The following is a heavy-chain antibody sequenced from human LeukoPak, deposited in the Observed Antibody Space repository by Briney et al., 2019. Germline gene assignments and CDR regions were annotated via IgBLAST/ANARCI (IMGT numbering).Heavy chain of an antibody. J-gene: IGHJ4*02. CDR3: AKAPVTSCRGAFCYPFDY. CDR1: GFSFSSYA. CDR2: MSSSDDGR. Sequence: PGGSLRLSCATSGFSFSSYAMSWVRQAPRKGLEWVSAMSSSDDGRYYAASVRGRFTISRDTSRSTLYLQMNSLRAEDAAVYYCAKAPVTSCRGAFCYPFDYWGQGTLVTVSS. V-gene: IGHV3-23*01. D-gene: IGHD2-15*01.